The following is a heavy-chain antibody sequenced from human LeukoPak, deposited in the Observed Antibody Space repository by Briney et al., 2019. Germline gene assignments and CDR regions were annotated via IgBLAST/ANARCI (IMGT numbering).Heavy chain of an antibody. Sequence: PGGSLRLSCAASGFTFSSYGMHWVRQAPGKGLEGVAVISYDGSNKYYADSVKGRFTISRDNSKNTLYLQMNSLRAEDTAVYYCAKAQYGSFWFDPWGQGTLVTVSS. CDR2: ISYDGSNK. J-gene: IGHJ5*02. CDR3: AKAQYGSFWFDP. CDR1: GFTFSSYG. D-gene: IGHD3-10*01. V-gene: IGHV3-30*18.